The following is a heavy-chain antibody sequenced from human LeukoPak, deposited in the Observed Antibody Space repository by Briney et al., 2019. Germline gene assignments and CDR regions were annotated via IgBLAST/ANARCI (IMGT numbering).Heavy chain of an antibody. CDR1: GFTFSSYA. CDR3: ARGTFGAYYFDY. Sequence: GGSLRLSCAASGFTFSSYAMSWVRQAPGKGLEWVSAISGSGGSTYYADSVKGRFTISRDNSKNTVDLHMNNLRAEDRAVYFCARGTFGAYYFDYWGQGTLVTVSS. D-gene: IGHD3-16*01. CDR2: ISGSGGST. V-gene: IGHV3-23*01. J-gene: IGHJ4*02.